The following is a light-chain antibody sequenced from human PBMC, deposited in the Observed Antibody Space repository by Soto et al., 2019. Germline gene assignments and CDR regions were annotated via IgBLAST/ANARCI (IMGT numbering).Light chain of an antibody. V-gene: IGKV3-20*01. CDR1: QSVSSSY. J-gene: IGKJ1*01. Sequence: EIVLTQSPGTLSLSPGERATLSCRASQSVSSSYLAWYQQKPGQAPRLLIYGPSSRATGITDRFSGSGSGTDFTLTISRLEPKDFAVYYCQEYGTSPPRTFGQGTKVEIK. CDR3: QEYGTSPPRT. CDR2: GPS.